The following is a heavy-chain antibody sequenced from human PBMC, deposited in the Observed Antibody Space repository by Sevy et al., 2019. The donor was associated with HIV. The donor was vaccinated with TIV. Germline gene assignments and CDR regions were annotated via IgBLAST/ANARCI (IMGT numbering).Heavy chain of an antibody. D-gene: IGHD3-3*01. CDR3: TTKGDFWSGYQFFEY. CDR1: EFTFSYYW. V-gene: IGHV3-15*01. CDR2: IKSRADGGTT. Sequence: GGSLRLSCAASEFTFSYYWMTWVRQAPGKGLEWVGRIKSRADGGTTDYAAPVKGRFSISRDDSKNTLYLQMNSLKIEDTAVYYCTTKGDFWSGYQFFEYWGQGTLVTVSS. J-gene: IGHJ4*02.